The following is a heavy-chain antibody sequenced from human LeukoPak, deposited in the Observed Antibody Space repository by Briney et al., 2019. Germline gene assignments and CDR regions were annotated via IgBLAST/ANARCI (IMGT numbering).Heavy chain of an antibody. CDR3: ARLWGDATIFDL. V-gene: IGHV3-7*01. CDR2: INQDGSAK. J-gene: IGHJ4*02. CDR1: EFTFSAFW. Sequence: TGGSLRLSCAASEFTFSAFWMSWVRQAPGKGLEWVANINQDGSAKYYVDSVKGRFTVSRDNAENSLHLQTNSLRAEDTAIYYCARLWGDATIFDLWGQGTLVTVSS. D-gene: IGHD5-12*01.